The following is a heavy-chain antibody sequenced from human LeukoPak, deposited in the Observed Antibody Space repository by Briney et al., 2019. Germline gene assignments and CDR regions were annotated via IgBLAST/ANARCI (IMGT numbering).Heavy chain of an antibody. CDR1: GYTFTGYY. CDR2: INPNSGGT. D-gene: IGHD1-7*01. Sequence: GASVKVSCKASGYTFTGYYMHWVRQAPGQGLEWMGWINPNSGGTNYAQKFQGRVTMTRDTSISTAYMELSRLRSDDTAVYYCARDREGSTGTTGSWGQGTLVTVSP. J-gene: IGHJ4*02. V-gene: IGHV1-2*02. CDR3: ARDREGSTGTTGS.